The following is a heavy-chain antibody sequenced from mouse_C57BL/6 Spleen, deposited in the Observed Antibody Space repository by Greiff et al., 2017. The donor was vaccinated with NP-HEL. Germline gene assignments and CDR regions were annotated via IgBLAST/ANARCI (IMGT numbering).Heavy chain of an antibody. D-gene: IGHD2-3*01. V-gene: IGHV2-3*01. J-gene: IGHJ1*03. CDR1: GFSLTSYG. CDR3: GKNGYYVGYFDV. CDR2: IWGDGST. Sequence: VKVEESGPGLVAPSQSLSITCTVSGFSLTSYGVSWVRQPPGQGLEWLGVIWGDGSTNYHSALFSRLSISKDNSECQVFRKLNSLQTDDTATYYCGKNGYYVGYFDVWGTGTTVTVSS.